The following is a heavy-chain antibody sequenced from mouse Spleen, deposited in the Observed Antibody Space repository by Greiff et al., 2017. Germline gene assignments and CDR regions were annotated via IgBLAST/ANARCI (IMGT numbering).Heavy chain of an antibody. CDR3: ARGDGSSGYYFDY. Sequence: EVKVVESGGGLVQPGGSLKLSCAASGFTFSDYYMYWVRQTPEKRLEWVAYISNGGGSTYYPDTVKGRFTISRDNAKNTLYLQMSRLKSEDTAMYYCARGDGSSGYYFDYGGQGTTLTVSS. CDR2: ISNGGGST. D-gene: IGHD1-1*01. V-gene: IGHV5-12*01. J-gene: IGHJ2*01. CDR1: GFTFSDYY.